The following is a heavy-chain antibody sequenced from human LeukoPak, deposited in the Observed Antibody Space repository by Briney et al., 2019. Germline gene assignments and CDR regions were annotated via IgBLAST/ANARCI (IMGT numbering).Heavy chain of an antibody. D-gene: IGHD6-19*01. V-gene: IGHV3-30*18. J-gene: IGHJ4*02. CDR3: TKDRSTGWCAGFDY. CDR2: ISYDGDNK. CDR1: GFTFSSYG. Sequence: GGSLRLSCAASGFTFSSYGMHWVRQAPGKGLEWVAFISYDGDNKHYADSVKGRFTISRDNSKNTLYLQMNSLRTEDSAVYYCTKDRSTGWCAGFDYWGQGTLVTVSS.